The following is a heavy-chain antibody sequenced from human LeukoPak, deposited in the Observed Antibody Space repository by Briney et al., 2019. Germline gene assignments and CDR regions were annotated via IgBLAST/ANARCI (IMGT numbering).Heavy chain of an antibody. J-gene: IGHJ4*02. Sequence: PGGSLRLSCAASGFTFDDYGMSWVRHAPGKGLEWVSGINWNGGSTGYADSVKGRFTISRDNAKNSLYLQMNSLRAEDTALYYCAKGLRGYSYAFDYWGQGTLVTVSS. CDR2: INWNGGST. V-gene: IGHV3-20*04. CDR1: GFTFDDYG. CDR3: AKGLRGYSYAFDY. D-gene: IGHD5-18*01.